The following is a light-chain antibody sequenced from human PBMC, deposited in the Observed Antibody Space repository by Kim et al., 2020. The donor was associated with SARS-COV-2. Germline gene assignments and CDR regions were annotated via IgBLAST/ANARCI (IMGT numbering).Light chain of an antibody. CDR3: QQTYSVPNT. J-gene: IGKJ2*01. V-gene: IGKV1-39*01. Sequence: SASVAGRVTITCLASRSISTSLHWYRHIPGKAPKFLIYAVSSLQSGVPSRFSGSGSGTDFTLTINSLQPEDFATYYCQQTYSVPNTFGQGTKLVI. CDR1: RSISTS. CDR2: AVS.